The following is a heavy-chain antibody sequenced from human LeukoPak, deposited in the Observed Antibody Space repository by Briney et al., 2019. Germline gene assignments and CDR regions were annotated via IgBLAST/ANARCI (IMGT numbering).Heavy chain of an antibody. Sequence: PSETLSLTCTVSGGPISSGGYYWSWIRRHPGKGLEWIGYIYYSRSTYYNPSLKSRVTISVDTSKNQFSLKLSSVTAADTAVYYCAGLITPYCSSTSCPWSNFDYWGQGTLVTVSS. CDR1: GGPISSGGYY. D-gene: IGHD2-2*01. CDR2: IYYSRST. J-gene: IGHJ4*02. V-gene: IGHV4-31*03. CDR3: AGLITPYCSSTSCPWSNFDY.